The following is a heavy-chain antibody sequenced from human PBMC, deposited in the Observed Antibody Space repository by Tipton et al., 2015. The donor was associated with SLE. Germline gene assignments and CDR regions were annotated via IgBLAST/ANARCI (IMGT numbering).Heavy chain of an antibody. Sequence: TLSLTCTVSGGSLSSGSFYWSWIRQPAGKGLEWIGRIYASGSTNFNPSLKSRVTISLDTSKNQFSLKLTSVTAADTAVYYCARALPFNYDFWSGYSTDPFDVWGQGTMVTVSA. V-gene: IGHV4-61*02. CDR3: ARALPFNYDFWSGYSTDPFDV. J-gene: IGHJ3*01. D-gene: IGHD3-3*01. CDR1: GGSLSSGSFY. CDR2: IYASGST.